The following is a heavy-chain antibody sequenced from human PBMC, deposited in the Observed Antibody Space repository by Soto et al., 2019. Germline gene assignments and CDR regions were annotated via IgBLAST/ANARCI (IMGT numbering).Heavy chain of an antibody. J-gene: IGHJ4*02. Sequence: GGSLRLSCAASGFTFSSYAMGWVRQGPGKGLEWVAVVSIGGSTHYADSVRGRFTISRDNSKNTLSLQMNSLTAEDTAVYFCAKRRGAGGHFDYWGRGALVTVSS. CDR3: AKRRGAGGHFDY. CDR1: GFTFSSYA. V-gene: IGHV3-23*01. D-gene: IGHD2-15*01. CDR2: VSIGGST.